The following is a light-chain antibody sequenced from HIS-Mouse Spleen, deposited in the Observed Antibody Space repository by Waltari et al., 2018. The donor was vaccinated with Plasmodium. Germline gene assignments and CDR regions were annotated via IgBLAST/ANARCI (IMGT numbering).Light chain of an antibody. V-gene: IGKV1-6*01. Sequence: AIQMTQSPSSLSASVGDRVTITCRASQGIRNDLGWYQQKPGKAPKLLISAASSLQSGAPSRFRGSGSGTDFTLTISSLQPEDFATYYCLQDYNYPYTFGQGTKLEIK. CDR3: LQDYNYPYT. CDR2: AAS. J-gene: IGKJ2*01. CDR1: QGIRND.